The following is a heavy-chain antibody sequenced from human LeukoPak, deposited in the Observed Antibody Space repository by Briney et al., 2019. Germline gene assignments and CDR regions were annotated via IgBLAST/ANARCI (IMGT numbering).Heavy chain of an antibody. CDR1: GYTFTGYY. D-gene: IGHD3-3*01. CDR3: ARDRRPTTIFGVVMRSRYFDY. Sequence: GASVKVSCKASGYTFTGYYMHWVRQAPGQGLEWMGWINPNSGGTNYAQKFQGRVTMTRDTSISTAYMELSRLRSDDTAVYYCARDRRPTTIFGVVMRSRYFDYWGQGTLVTVSS. V-gene: IGHV1-2*02. J-gene: IGHJ4*02. CDR2: INPNSGGT.